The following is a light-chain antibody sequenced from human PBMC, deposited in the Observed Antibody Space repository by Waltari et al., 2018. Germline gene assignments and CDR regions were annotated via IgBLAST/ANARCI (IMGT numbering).Light chain of an antibody. CDR1: WSNIGTNV. CDR2: SNN. CDR3: SAWDDSLNGHVI. J-gene: IGLJ2*01. Sequence: QSLLTQPPSASGTPGKTVTISCSGSWSNIGTNVVSWYQQLPGTAPKLLIHSNNQRPSGVPDRFSCSKSGTSASLAISGLQSADEADYYCSAWDDSLNGHVIFGGGTKLTVL. V-gene: IGLV1-44*01.